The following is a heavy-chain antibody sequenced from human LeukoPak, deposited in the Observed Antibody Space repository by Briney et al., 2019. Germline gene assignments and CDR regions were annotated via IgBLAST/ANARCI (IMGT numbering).Heavy chain of an antibody. J-gene: IGHJ4*02. Sequence: GGSLRLSCAASGFIFSSYAMIWVRQAPGKGLEWVSAMSGSGGNTYYADSVKGRFTMSRENSKNTLYMKMKSLRTEEKDVYYCAKDSDGHSPEYWGQGTLVTVSS. V-gene: IGHV3-23*01. CDR3: AKDSDGHSPEY. CDR1: GFIFSSYA. D-gene: IGHD5-18*01. CDR2: MSGSGGNT.